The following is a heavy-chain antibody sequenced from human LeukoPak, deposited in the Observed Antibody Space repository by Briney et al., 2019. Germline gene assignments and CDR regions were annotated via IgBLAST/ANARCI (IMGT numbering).Heavy chain of an antibody. CDR1: GFTFSSYE. J-gene: IGHJ4*02. V-gene: IGHV3-23*01. D-gene: IGHD2-2*01. CDR3: ATYCGSANCHGRFGD. CDR2: IVGSGSRT. Sequence: GGSLRLSCAASGFTFSSYEMSWVRQAPGKGLEWVSIIVGSGSRTYYADSVKGRFTISRDNSKNTLFLQMTSLRAEDTAIYYCATYCGSANCHGRFGDWGQGTLVTVSS.